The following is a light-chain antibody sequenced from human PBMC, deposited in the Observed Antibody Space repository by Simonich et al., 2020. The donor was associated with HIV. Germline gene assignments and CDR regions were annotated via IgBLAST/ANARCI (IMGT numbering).Light chain of an antibody. CDR2: LNS. Sequence: DIVMTQSPLSLPVTPGEPASISCRSSQSLLHSNGYNYFDWYLQKPGQTPQLLIYLNSNRASGVPDRFSGSGSGTDFTLKISRVEAEDVGVYYCMQALQTPYTFGQGTKLDFK. CDR1: QSLLHSNGYNY. J-gene: IGKJ2*01. CDR3: MQALQTPYT. V-gene: IGKV2-28*01.